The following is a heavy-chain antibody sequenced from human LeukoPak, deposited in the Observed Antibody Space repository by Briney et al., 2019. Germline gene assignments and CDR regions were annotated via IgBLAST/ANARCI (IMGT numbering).Heavy chain of an antibody. D-gene: IGHD2-2*01. CDR3: AREVRYCGSASCFYFDS. CDR2: INPHSGDT. CDR1: GYTFTSYY. V-gene: IGHV1-2*02. J-gene: IGHJ4*02. Sequence: ASVKVSCKAFGYTFTSYYMHWVRQAPGQGLGWMGWINPHSGDTNYAQKFQGRVTMTRDTSTSTVYMELSSLRSEDTAVYYCAREVRYCGSASCFYFDSWGQGTLVTVSS.